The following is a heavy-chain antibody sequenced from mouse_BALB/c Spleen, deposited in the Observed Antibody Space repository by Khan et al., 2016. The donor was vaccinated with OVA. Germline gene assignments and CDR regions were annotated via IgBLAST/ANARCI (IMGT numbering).Heavy chain of an antibody. CDR2: IWSGGST. Sequence: VQLLETGPGLVQPSQSLSITCTVSGFSLSNYGIHWVRQSPGKGLEWLGVIWSGGSTDFNAAFISRLSISKDNSRSQVFFKMNSLQTDDSAIYYCARGGLPFAYWGQGTLVTVSA. V-gene: IGHV2-2*01. CDR3: ARGGLPFAY. J-gene: IGHJ3*01. D-gene: IGHD2-13*01. CDR1: GFSLSNYG.